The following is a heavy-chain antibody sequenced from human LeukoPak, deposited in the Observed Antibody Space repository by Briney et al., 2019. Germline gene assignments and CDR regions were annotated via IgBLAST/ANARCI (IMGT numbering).Heavy chain of an antibody. CDR1: GGSISSSSYY. V-gene: IGHV4-39*07. Sequence: SETLSLTCTVSGGSISSSSYYWGWIRQPPGKGLEWIGSIYYSGSTYYNPSLKSRVTISVDTSKNQFSLKLSSVTAADTAVYYCARDPPPAAGTLYYYYGMDVWGQGTTVTVSS. D-gene: IGHD6-19*01. CDR3: ARDPPPAAGTLYYYYGMDV. CDR2: IYYSGST. J-gene: IGHJ6*02.